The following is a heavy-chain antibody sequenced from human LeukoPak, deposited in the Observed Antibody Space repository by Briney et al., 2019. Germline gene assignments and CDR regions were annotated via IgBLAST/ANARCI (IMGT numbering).Heavy chain of an antibody. CDR1: GYTFTSYY. J-gene: IGHJ4*02. D-gene: IGHD3-22*01. V-gene: IGHV1-3*01. CDR3: ARDYDSSGYYLYYFDY. CDR2: INAGNGNT. Sequence: GASVKVSCKASGYTFTSYYMHWVRQAPGQRLEWMGWINAGNGNTKYSQKFQGRVTITRDTSASTAYMELSSLRSEDTAVYYCARDYDSSGYYLYYFDYWGQGTLVTVSS.